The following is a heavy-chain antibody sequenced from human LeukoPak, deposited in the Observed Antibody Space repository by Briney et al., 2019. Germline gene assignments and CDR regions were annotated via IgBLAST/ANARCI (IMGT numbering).Heavy chain of an antibody. Sequence: GGSLRLSCAASGFTFSSYSMNWVRQAPGKGLEWVSSISSSSSYIYYADSVKGRFTISRDNAKNSLYLQMNSLRAEDTAVYYCASLWFGESIYYFDYWGQGTLVTVSS. J-gene: IGHJ4*02. CDR1: GFTFSSYS. V-gene: IGHV3-21*01. CDR3: ASLWFGESIYYFDY. CDR2: ISSSSSYI. D-gene: IGHD3-10*01.